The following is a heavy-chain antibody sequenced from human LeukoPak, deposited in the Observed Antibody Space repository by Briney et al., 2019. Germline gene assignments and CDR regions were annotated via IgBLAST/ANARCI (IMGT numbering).Heavy chain of an antibody. V-gene: IGHV3-23*01. D-gene: IGHD3-3*01. Sequence: PGGSLRLSCAASGFTFSSYAMSWVRQAPGKGLEWVSAISGSGGSTYYADSVKGRFTISRDNSKNTLYLQMNSLRAEDTAVYYCAKSATFEPIRFLEWLSPLDYWGQGTLVTVSS. CDR1: GFTFSSYA. J-gene: IGHJ4*02. CDR3: AKSATFEPIRFLEWLSPLDY. CDR2: ISGSGGST.